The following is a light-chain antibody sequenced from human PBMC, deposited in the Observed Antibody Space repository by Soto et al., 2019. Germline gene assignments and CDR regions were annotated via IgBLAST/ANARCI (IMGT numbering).Light chain of an antibody. CDR1: QSVSSNY. V-gene: IGKV3-20*01. J-gene: IGKJ2*01. CDR3: QQCDNWPRHT. CDR2: GAS. Sequence: DIVLTQSPDTLSLSPGERATLSCRASQSVSSNYLAWYQQKPGQAPRLLIYGASTRATGIPDRFSGSGSGTDFTLTISRLEPEDFAVYYCQQCDNWPRHTFGQGTKLEIK.